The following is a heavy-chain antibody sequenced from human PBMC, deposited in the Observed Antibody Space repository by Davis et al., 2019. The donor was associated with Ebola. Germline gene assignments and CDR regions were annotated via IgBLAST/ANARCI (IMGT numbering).Heavy chain of an antibody. J-gene: IGHJ5*02. V-gene: IGHV2-70*11. CDR1: GFSLSSTGMC. Sequence: SGPTLVKPTQTLTLTCTFSGFSLSSTGMCVSWIRQPPGKALEWLARIDWDADKYYSTPLKTRLTISKDTSKNQVVLTMTNMDPVDTATYYCPRLPTGSCSGSQGPWGQGTLVTVSS. CDR3: PRLPTGSCSGSQGP. D-gene: IGHD3-10*02. CDR2: IDWDADK.